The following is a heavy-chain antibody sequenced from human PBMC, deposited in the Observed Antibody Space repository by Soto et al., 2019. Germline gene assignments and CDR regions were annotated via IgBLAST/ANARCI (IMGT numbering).Heavy chain of an antibody. Sequence: SETLSLTCSVSGGSINSGRSSWNWIRQSPGKGLEWIAYIYHSGSTYYNPSLKSRVTISVDRSENQFSLKLTSVTAADTSLYYCARSTMLRGVDYGVDVWGQGTTVTVSS. CDR1: GGSINSGRSS. V-gene: IGHV4-30-2*06. CDR3: ARSTMLRGVDYGVDV. CDR2: IYHSGST. D-gene: IGHD3-10*01. J-gene: IGHJ6*02.